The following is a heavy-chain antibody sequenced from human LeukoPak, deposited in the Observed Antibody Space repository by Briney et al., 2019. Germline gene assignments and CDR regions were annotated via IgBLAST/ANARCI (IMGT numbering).Heavy chain of an antibody. CDR3: ARDLPYYDILTGQGYFDL. CDR1: GGSISSYY. Sequence: SETLSLTCTVSGGSISSYYWSWIRQPAGKGLEWIGRIYTSGSTNYNPSLKSRVTMSVDTSKNQFSLKLSSVTAADTAVYYCARDLPYYDILTGQGYFDLWGRGTLVTVSS. CDR2: IYTSGST. V-gene: IGHV4-4*07. J-gene: IGHJ2*01. D-gene: IGHD3-9*01.